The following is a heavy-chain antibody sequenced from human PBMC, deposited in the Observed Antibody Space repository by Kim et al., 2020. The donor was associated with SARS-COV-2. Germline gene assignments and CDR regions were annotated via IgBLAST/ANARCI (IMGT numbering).Heavy chain of an antibody. CDR3: ARDSGYYYYGMDV. V-gene: IGHV4-30-2*05. J-gene: IGHJ6*02. Sequence: SPSLKSRLTISVDTSKNQFSRKLSSVTAADTAVYYCARDSGYYYYGMDVWGQGTTVTVSS.